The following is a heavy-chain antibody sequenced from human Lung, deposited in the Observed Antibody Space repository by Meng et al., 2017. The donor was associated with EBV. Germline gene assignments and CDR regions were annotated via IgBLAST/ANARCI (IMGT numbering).Heavy chain of an antibody. J-gene: IGHJ4*02. CDR1: GYTFTHHG. CDR2: ISCYNGDT. Sequence: QLCQSGVEWKKSGASVRVSCKASGYTFTHHGISWIRQAPGQGLGWMGWISCYNGDTNYAQKLQGRVTMTTDTSTNTAYMDLRGLRSDDTAVYYCARDPSNTSGRYAYFNYWGQGTLVTVSS. CDR3: ARDPSNTSGRYAYFNY. D-gene: IGHD6-19*01. V-gene: IGHV1-18*01.